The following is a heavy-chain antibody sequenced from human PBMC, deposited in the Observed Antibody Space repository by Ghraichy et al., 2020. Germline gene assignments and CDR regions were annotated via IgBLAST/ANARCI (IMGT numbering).Heavy chain of an antibody. D-gene: IGHD3-10*01. CDR3: ARASRVVRYFYYDGMDV. CDR2: ISSSSRTK. Sequence: EWVSYISSSSRTKSYADSVKGRFTISRDNAKNSLYLRMHNLIDEDTAVYYCARASRVVRYFYYDGMDVWGQGT. J-gene: IGHJ6*02. V-gene: IGHV3-48*02.